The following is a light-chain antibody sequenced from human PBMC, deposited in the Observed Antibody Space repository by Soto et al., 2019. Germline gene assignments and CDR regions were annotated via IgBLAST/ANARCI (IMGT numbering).Light chain of an antibody. Sequence: QSMLTQPPSVSGAPGQRVTISCTGSSSNIGAGYDVHWYQQLPGTAPKLLIYGNSNRPSGVPDRFSGSKSGTSASLAITGLQAGDEADYYCQSYDSRLSGSGVFGGGTKLTVL. J-gene: IGLJ2*01. CDR1: SSNIGAGYD. CDR3: QSYDSRLSGSGV. CDR2: GNS. V-gene: IGLV1-40*01.